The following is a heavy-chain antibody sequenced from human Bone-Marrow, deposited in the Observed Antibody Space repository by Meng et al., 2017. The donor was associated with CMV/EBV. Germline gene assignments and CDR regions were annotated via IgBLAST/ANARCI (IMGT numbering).Heavy chain of an antibody. CDR3: ASEIGIAAHRPVEWLVMQYYYYGMDV. CDR2: INPNSGGT. J-gene: IGHJ6*02. Sequence: ASVKVSCKASGGAFSSYPNSWVRQAPGQGLEWMGWINPNSGGTNYAQKFQGRVTMTRDTSISTAYMELSRLRSDDTAVYYCASEIGIAAHRPVEWLVMQYYYYGMDVWGQGTTVTVSS. CDR1: GGAFSSYP. D-gene: IGHD6-19*01. V-gene: IGHV1-2*02.